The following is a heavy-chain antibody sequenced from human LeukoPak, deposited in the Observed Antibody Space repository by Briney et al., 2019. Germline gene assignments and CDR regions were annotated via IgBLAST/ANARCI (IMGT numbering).Heavy chain of an antibody. D-gene: IGHD3-3*02. CDR3: ARHDHFWSGYYFFDY. Sequence: SETLSLTCTVSGGSISSSSYYWGWIRQPPGKGLEWIGSIYYSGSTYYNPSLKSRVTISVDTSKDQFSLKLSSVTAADTAVYYCARHDHFWSGYYFFDYWGQGTLVTVSS. J-gene: IGHJ4*02. CDR2: IYYSGST. V-gene: IGHV4-39*01. CDR1: GGSISSSSYY.